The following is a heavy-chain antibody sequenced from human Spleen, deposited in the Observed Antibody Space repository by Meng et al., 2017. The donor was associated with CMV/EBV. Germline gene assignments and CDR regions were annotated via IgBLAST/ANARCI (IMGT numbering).Heavy chain of an antibody. CDR1: GGSGSNYY. D-gene: IGHD2-2*01. CDR2: IYYSGST. CDR3: AGVKPAAKGYWYFDL. Sequence: SETLSLTCTVSGGSGSNYYWSWIRQPPGKGLEWLGYIYYSGSTNYNPSLESRVTISVDTSKKQFSLNLSSVTAADTAAYYCAGVKPAAKGYWYFDLWGRGTLVTVSS. J-gene: IGHJ2*01. V-gene: IGHV4-59*02.